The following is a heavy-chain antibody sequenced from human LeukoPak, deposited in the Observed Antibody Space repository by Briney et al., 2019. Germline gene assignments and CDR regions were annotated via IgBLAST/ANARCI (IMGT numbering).Heavy chain of an antibody. CDR3: ARDHPRTLTTEVDY. J-gene: IGHJ4*02. Sequence: GGSLTLSCPASGFTFSSYAMHWVRPAPGKGLAWVAVISYDGSNKYYADSVKGRFTISRDNSKNTLYLQMNRLRADDTAVYYCARDHPRTLTTEVDYWGQGTLVTVSS. CDR1: GFTFSSYA. V-gene: IGHV3-30-3*01. CDR2: ISYDGSNK. D-gene: IGHD4/OR15-4a*01.